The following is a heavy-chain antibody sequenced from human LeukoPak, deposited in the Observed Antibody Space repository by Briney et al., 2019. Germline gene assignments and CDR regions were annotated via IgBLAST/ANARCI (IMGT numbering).Heavy chain of an antibody. Sequence: GGSLRLSCAASGFTFSSYSMNWVRQAPGKGLELVSSISSSSRYIYYADSVKGRFTISRDNAKNSLYLQMNTLRAEDTAVYYCARDLTTVTTAYFHYWGQGTLVTVSS. CDR2: ISSSSRYI. CDR1: GFTFSSYS. J-gene: IGHJ1*01. V-gene: IGHV3-21*01. CDR3: ARDLTTVTTAYFHY. D-gene: IGHD4-17*01.